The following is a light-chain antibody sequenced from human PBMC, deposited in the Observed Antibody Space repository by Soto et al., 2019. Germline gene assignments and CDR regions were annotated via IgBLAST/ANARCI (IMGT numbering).Light chain of an antibody. J-gene: IGKJ1*01. V-gene: IGKV1-39*01. Sequence: QVSQSPVALSASKGDRVTITCRASHSISSYLNWYQQKPGKAPTLLIYAASTLQSGVPSRFSGSGSGTDFTLTISCLQSEDFATYYCQQYYSYPRAFGQGTKV. CDR2: AAS. CDR1: HSISSY. CDR3: QQYYSYPRA.